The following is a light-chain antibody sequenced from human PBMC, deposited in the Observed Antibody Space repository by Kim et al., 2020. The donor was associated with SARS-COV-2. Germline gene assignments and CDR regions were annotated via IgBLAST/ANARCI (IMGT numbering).Light chain of an antibody. CDR2: QDN. J-gene: IGLJ1*01. CDR1: KLGDKH. Sequence: SYELTQQPSVSVSPGQTASITCSGDKLGDKHACWYQQKPGQSPVLVIYQDNKRPSGIPERFSGSNSGNTATLTISGTQAMDEADYYCQAWDTSTTYVFGT. V-gene: IGLV3-1*01. CDR3: QAWDTSTTYV.